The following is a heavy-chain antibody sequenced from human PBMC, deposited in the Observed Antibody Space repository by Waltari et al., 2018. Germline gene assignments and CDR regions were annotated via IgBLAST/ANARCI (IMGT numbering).Heavy chain of an antibody. Sequence: QVQLQESGPGLVKPSQTLSLTCTVSGGSISSGDYYWSWIRQPPGKGLEWIGYIYYSWSTYYNPSLKSRVTISVDTSKNQFSLKMSSVTAADTAVYYCARADRATNWGSHYFDYWGQGTLVTVSS. CDR1: GGSISSGDYY. V-gene: IGHV4-30-4*08. D-gene: IGHD7-27*01. CDR3: ARADRATNWGSHYFDY. J-gene: IGHJ4*02. CDR2: IYYSWST.